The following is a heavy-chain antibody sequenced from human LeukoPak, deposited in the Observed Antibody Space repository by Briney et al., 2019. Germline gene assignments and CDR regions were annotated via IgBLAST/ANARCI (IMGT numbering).Heavy chain of an antibody. CDR1: GGSISSYY. Sequence: SETLSLTCTVSGGSISSYYWSWIRQPPGKGLEWIGYIYYSGSTSYNPSLKSRVTISVDTSKNQFSLKLTSVTAADTAIYYCARPARYCSGGSCWDSWGQGTLVTVSS. V-gene: IGHV4-59*01. CDR3: ARPARYCSGGSCWDS. CDR2: IYYSGST. J-gene: IGHJ4*02. D-gene: IGHD2-15*01.